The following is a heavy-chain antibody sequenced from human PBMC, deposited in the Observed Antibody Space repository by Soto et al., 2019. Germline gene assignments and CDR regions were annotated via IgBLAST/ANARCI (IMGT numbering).Heavy chain of an antibody. D-gene: IGHD5-18*01. CDR2: IYYSGST. Sequence: SSETLSLTCTVSGGSISSGGYYWSWIRQHPGKGLEWIGYIYYSGSTYYNPSLKSRVTISVDTSKNQFSLKLSSVTAADTAVYYCARDRYSYGSVYFDYWGQGTLVTVSS. CDR1: GGSISSGGYY. CDR3: ARDRYSYGSVYFDY. J-gene: IGHJ4*02. V-gene: IGHV4-31*03.